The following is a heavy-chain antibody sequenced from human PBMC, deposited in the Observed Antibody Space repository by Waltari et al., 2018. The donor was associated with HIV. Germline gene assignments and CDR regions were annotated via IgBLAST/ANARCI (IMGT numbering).Heavy chain of an antibody. Sequence: QVQLQQWGAGLLKPSETLSLTCAVYGGSFSGYYWRWIRQPPGKGLEWIGEINHSGSTNYNPSLKSRVTISVDTSKNQFSLKLSSVTAADTAVYYCATNLLSPGPLGNDQLLWADFDYWGQGTLVTVSS. CDR3: ATNLLSPGPLGNDQLLWADFDY. CDR2: INHSGST. D-gene: IGHD2-2*01. CDR1: GGSFSGYY. V-gene: IGHV4-34*01. J-gene: IGHJ4*02.